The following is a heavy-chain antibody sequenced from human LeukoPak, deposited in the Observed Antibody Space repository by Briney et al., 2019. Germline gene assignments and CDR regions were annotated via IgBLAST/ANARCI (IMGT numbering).Heavy chain of an antibody. CDR2: IYNSGST. V-gene: IGHV3-53*01. J-gene: IGHJ4*02. CDR3: ARGVDYYENSGTIDY. D-gene: IGHD3-22*01. CDR1: GFTVSSNY. Sequence: GGSLRLSCAASGFTVSSNYMSWVRQAPGKGLEWVSVIYNSGSTYYADSVKGRFTISRDNSKNTLYLQMNSLRAEDTAVYYCARGVDYYENSGTIDYWGQGTLVTVSS.